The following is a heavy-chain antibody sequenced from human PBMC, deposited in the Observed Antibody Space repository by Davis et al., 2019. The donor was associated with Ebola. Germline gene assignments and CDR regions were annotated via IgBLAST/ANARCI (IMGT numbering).Heavy chain of an antibody. D-gene: IGHD2-2*02. CDR2: IWYDGSNK. CDR3: ARGLGVPAAIREIENY. J-gene: IGHJ4*02. CDR1: GFTFSSYG. V-gene: IGHV3-33*01. Sequence: PGGSLRLSCAASGFTFSSYGMHWVRQAPGKGLEWVAVIWYDGSNKYYADSVKGRFTISRDNSKNTLYLQMNSLRAEDTAVYYCARGLGVPAAIREIENYWGQGTLVTVSS.